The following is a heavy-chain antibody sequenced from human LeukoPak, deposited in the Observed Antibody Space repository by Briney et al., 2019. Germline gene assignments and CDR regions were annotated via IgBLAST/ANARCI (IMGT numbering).Heavy chain of an antibody. J-gene: IGHJ4*02. CDR2: ISVYNGNT. Sequence: GASVKVSCKASGYTFINYGISWVRQAPGQGLEWMGWISVYNGNTKYAQKLQGRVTMTTDTSTSTAYMELRSLRSDDTAVYYCARDVFSSSWYYFDYWGQGTLVTVSS. CDR1: GYTFINYG. CDR3: ARDVFSSSWYYFDY. V-gene: IGHV1-18*01. D-gene: IGHD6-13*01.